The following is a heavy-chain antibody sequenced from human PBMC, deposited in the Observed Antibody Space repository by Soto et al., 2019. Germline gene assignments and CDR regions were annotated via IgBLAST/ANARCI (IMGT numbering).Heavy chain of an antibody. D-gene: IGHD2-8*01. Sequence: QVQLQESGSGLLKPSQTLSLTCTVSGGSISSGGYSWSWIRQPPGKGLEWIGYIYHSGSTYYNPSLKSRVTVSIDRAKNQFSVERTSVTAADTAVYFCDRVGYCTNGVCFAYFDYWGQGTLVTVSS. CDR3: DRVGYCTNGVCFAYFDY. J-gene: IGHJ4*02. V-gene: IGHV4-30-2*01. CDR1: GGSISSGGYS. CDR2: IYHSGST.